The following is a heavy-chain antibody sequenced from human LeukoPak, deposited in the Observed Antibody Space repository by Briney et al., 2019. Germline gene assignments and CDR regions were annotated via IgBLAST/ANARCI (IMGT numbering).Heavy chain of an antibody. Sequence: PSETLSLTFAVSGYSISSGYYWGWIRQPPGKGLECIGSIYHSGSTYYNPSLKSRVTISVDTSKTQFSLKLSSVTAADTAVYYCASYYDILTGIRGDYWGQGTLVTVSS. CDR1: GYSISSGYY. J-gene: IGHJ4*02. D-gene: IGHD3-9*01. CDR3: ASYYDILTGIRGDY. CDR2: IYHSGST. V-gene: IGHV4-38-2*01.